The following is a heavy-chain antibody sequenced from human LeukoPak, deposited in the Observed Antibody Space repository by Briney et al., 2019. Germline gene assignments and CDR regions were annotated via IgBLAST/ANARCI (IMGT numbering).Heavy chain of an antibody. CDR1: GGTFSSYA. J-gene: IGHJ3*02. Sequence: ASVKVSCKASGGTFSSYAISWVRQPPGQGLEWMGGIIPIFGTANYAQKFQGRVTITADESASTAYMELSSLRSEDTAVYYCARGVPQDGYSTNPLDAFDIWGQGTMVTVSS. D-gene: IGHD5-24*01. V-gene: IGHV1-69*13. CDR3: ARGVPQDGYSTNPLDAFDI. CDR2: IIPIFGTA.